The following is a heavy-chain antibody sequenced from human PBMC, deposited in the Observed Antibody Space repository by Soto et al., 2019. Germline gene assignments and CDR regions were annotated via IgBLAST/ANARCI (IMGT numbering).Heavy chain of an antibody. J-gene: IGHJ3*02. D-gene: IGHD3-3*01. CDR1: GFTFTSSA. Sequence: ASVKVSCKASGFTFTSSAVQWVRQARGQRLEWIGWIVVGSGNTNYAQKFQERVTITRDMSTSTAYMELSSLRSEDTAVYYCAADPGFLEWLMGKHNAFDIWGQGTMVTVSS. CDR3: AADPGFLEWLMGKHNAFDI. V-gene: IGHV1-58*01. CDR2: IVVGSGNT.